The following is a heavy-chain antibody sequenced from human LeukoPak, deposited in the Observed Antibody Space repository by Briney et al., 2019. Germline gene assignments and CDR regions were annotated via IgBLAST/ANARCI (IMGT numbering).Heavy chain of an antibody. V-gene: IGHV1-18*01. CDR1: GYTFTSYG. J-gene: IGHJ5*02. Sequence: ASVKVSCTASGYTFTSYGISWVRQAPGQGLEWMGWISVYNGNTNYAQKLQGRVTMTTDTSTSTAYMELRSLRSDDTAVYYCARSAAAGTSWFDPWGQGTLVTVSS. D-gene: IGHD6-13*01. CDR2: ISVYNGNT. CDR3: ARSAAAGTSWFDP.